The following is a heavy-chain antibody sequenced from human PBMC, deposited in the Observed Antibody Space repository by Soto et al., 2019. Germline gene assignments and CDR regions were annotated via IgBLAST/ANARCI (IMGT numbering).Heavy chain of an antibody. J-gene: IGHJ4*02. Sequence: QVQLVQSGAEVMKPGASVKVSCKASGYSFTSDYISWVRQATGQGLEWLGWMNPNSGNTGYAQKFQGRVTMTRNSSIATAYMEPSSLRSDDTAVYYCARGYSSAWYSLGDWGQGTLVTVSS. CDR2: MNPNSGNT. CDR1: GYSFTSDY. CDR3: ARGYSSAWYSLGD. D-gene: IGHD6-13*01. V-gene: IGHV1-8*01.